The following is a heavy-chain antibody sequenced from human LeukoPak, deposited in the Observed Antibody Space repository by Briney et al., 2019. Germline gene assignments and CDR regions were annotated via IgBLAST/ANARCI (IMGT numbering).Heavy chain of an antibody. CDR2: ISSSGSYI. V-gene: IGHV3-21*04. J-gene: IGHJ6*03. CDR1: RFTFSSYS. CDR3: AKAPRFGDHAAEYFYYYMGV. D-gene: IGHD3-16*01. Sequence: GGSLRLSCAASRFTFSSYSMNWVRQAPGKGLEWVSSISSSGSYIYYADSVKGRFTISRDNAKNTLYLQMNSLRVDDTAVYYCAKAPRFGDHAAEYFYYYMGVWGKGTTVTVSS.